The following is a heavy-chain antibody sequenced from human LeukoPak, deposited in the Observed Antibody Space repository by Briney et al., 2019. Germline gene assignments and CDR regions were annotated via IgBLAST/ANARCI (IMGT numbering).Heavy chain of an antibody. CDR3: ARGDSSGYYLYDAFGI. Sequence: ASVKVSCKASGYTFTGYYMHWVRQAPGQGLEWMGWINPNSGGTNYAQKFQGRVTMTRDTSISAAYMELSRLRSDDTAVYYCARGDSSGYYLYDAFGIWGQGTMVTVSS. V-gene: IGHV1-2*02. CDR1: GYTFTGYY. J-gene: IGHJ3*02. CDR2: INPNSGGT. D-gene: IGHD3-22*01.